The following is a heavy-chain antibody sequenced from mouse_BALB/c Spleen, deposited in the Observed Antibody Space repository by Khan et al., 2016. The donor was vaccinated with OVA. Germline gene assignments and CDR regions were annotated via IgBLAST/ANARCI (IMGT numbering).Heavy chain of an antibody. Sequence: EVQLVESGGGLVKPGGSLKLSCAASGFTFSTYAMSWVRQTPEKRLEWVATINSDGDYTYYPDNLTGRFTISRDNAENTLYLQMSSLRSEDTAMYYCARSAYGNFAYGGQGTLVTVSA. J-gene: IGHJ3*01. V-gene: IGHV5-9-3*01. D-gene: IGHD2-1*01. CDR1: GFTFSTYA. CDR3: ARSAYGNFAY. CDR2: INSDGDYT.